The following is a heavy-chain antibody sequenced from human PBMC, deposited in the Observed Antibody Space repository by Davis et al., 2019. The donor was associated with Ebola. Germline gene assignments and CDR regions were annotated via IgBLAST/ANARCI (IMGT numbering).Heavy chain of an antibody. V-gene: IGHV3-7*04. CDR2: IKQDGSEK. J-gene: IGHJ2*01. D-gene: IGHD6-19*01. CDR3: ARGLAVAPNTNWYFDL. Sequence: PGGSLRLSCAASGFTFSSYWMSWVRQAPGKGLEWVANIKQDGSEKYYVDSVKGRFTISRDNAKNSLYLQMNSLRAEDTAVYYCARGLAVAPNTNWYFDLWGRGTLVTVSS. CDR1: GFTFSSYW.